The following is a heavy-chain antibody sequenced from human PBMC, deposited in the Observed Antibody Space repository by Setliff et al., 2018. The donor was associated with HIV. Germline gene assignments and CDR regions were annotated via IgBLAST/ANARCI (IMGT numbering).Heavy chain of an antibody. CDR2: LHLSGDT. J-gene: IGHJ4*02. D-gene: IGHD6-19*01. CDR1: GDSINSGTYY. CDR3: ARGGAGQYFGY. Sequence: SETLSLTCTVSGDSINSGTYYWSWIRQPAGKGLEWIGRLHLSGDTNYNPSLKSRVTMSIDTSKNQFSLKLSSVTAADTAVYYCARGGAGQYFGYWGQGTLVTVSS. V-gene: IGHV4-61*02.